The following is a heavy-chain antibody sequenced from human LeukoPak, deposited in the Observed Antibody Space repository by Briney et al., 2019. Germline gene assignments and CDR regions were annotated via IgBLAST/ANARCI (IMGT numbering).Heavy chain of an antibody. D-gene: IGHD3-22*01. CDR1: GGSISSGDYY. Sequence: PSETLSLTCTVSGGSISSGDYYWSWIRQPPGKGLEWIGYIYYSGSTYYNPSLKSRVTISVDTSKNQFSLKMTSVTAADTAVYYCTREWSSSYYSDYWGQGILVTVSS. J-gene: IGHJ4*02. V-gene: IGHV4-30-4*01. CDR2: IYYSGST. CDR3: TREWSSSYYSDY.